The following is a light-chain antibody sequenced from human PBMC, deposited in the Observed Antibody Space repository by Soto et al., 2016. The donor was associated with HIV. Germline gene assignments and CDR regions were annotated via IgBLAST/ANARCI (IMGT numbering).Light chain of an antibody. CDR2: DAS. CDR1: HDITNN. V-gene: IGKV1-33*01. CDR3: QQLNT. Sequence: DIQMTQSPSSLSASVGDRVTITCQASHDITNNLNWFQQKPGKAPKLLIYDASNLEAGVPSRFSGSGSGTEFTLTISSLQPEDFATYYCQQLNTFGGGTKVEIK. J-gene: IGKJ4*01.